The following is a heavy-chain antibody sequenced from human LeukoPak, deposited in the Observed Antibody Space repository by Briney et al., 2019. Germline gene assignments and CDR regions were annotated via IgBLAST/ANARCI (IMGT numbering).Heavy chain of an antibody. D-gene: IGHD3-16*02. V-gene: IGHV4-34*01. CDR3: ARAVIRHYYMDV. CDR1: GGSFSGYY. J-gene: IGHJ6*03. Sequence: SETLSLTCAVYGGSFSGYYWSWIRQPPGKGLEWIGEINHSGSTNYNPSLKSRVTISVDTSKNQFSLKLSSVTAADTAVYYCARAVIRHYYMDVWGKGTTVTVSS. CDR2: INHSGST.